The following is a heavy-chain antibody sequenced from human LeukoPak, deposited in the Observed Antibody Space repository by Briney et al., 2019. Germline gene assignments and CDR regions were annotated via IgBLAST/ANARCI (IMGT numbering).Heavy chain of an antibody. CDR2: INSDGCST. V-gene: IGHV3-74*01. Sequence: GGSLRLSCAASGFTFSSYWMHWVRQAPGKGLVWVSRINSDGCSTSYADSVKGRFTISRDNAENTLYLQMNSLRAEDTAVYYCARGYCSGGSCYYGMDVWGQGTTVTVSS. D-gene: IGHD2-15*01. CDR1: GFTFSSYW. CDR3: ARGYCSGGSCYYGMDV. J-gene: IGHJ6*02.